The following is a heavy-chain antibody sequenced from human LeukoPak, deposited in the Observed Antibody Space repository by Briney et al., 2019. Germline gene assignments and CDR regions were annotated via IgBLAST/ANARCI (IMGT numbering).Heavy chain of an antibody. Sequence: SETLSLTCTVSGGSISSSSYYWSWIRQPAGKGLEWIGRIYTSGSTNYNPSLKSRVTMSVDTSKNQFSLKLSSVTAADTAVYYCARDYDILTHGEYYFDYWGQGTLVTVSS. J-gene: IGHJ4*02. CDR3: ARDYDILTHGEYYFDY. CDR1: GGSISSSSYY. V-gene: IGHV4-61*02. CDR2: IYTSGST. D-gene: IGHD3-9*01.